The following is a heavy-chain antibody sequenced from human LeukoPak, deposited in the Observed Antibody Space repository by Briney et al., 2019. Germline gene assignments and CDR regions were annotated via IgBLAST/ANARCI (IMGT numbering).Heavy chain of an antibody. CDR3: AREYQLTYYYYYYMDV. Sequence: SETLSLTCTVSGGSISNYYWSWIRQPAGKGLEWIGRIYTSGTADYNPSLKSRVTMSVDTSKSQFSLKRSSVTAADTAVYYCAREYQLTYYYYYYMDVWGKGTTVTVSS. J-gene: IGHJ6*03. CDR1: GGSISNYY. V-gene: IGHV4-4*07. CDR2: IYTSGTA. D-gene: IGHD2-2*01.